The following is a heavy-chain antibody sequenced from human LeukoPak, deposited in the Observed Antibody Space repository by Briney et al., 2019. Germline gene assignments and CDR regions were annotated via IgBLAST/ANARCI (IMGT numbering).Heavy chain of an antibody. V-gene: IGHV4-34*01. Sequence: SETLSLTCAVYGGSFSGYYWSWIRQPPGKGLEWIGEINHSGSTNYNPSLKSRVTISVDTSKNQFSLKLSSVTAADTAVYCCARGELDSSGWYGADWFDPWGQGTLVTVSS. J-gene: IGHJ5*02. CDR2: INHSGST. CDR1: GGSFSGYY. CDR3: ARGELDSSGWYGADWFDP. D-gene: IGHD6-19*01.